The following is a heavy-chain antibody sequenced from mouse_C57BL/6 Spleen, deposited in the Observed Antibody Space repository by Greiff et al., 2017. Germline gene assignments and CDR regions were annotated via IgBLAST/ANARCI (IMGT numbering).Heavy chain of an antibody. J-gene: IGHJ4*01. V-gene: IGHV1-64*01. CDR3: ASPTVVATDYAMYY. CDR1: GYTFTSYW. CDR2: IHPNSGST. Sequence: QVQLQQPGAELVKPGASVKLSCKASGYTFTSYWMHWVKQRPGQGLEWIGMIHPNSGSTNYNEKFKSKATLTVDKSYSTAYMQLSSLTSEDSAVYYCASPTVVATDYAMYYWGHGTSVTVSS. D-gene: IGHD1-1*01.